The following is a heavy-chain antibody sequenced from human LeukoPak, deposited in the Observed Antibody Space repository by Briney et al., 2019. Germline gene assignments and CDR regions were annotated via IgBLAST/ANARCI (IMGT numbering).Heavy chain of an antibody. CDR2: IGSGGSTK. CDR3: AREGATVTTFDY. D-gene: IGHD4-17*01. J-gene: IGHJ4*02. V-gene: IGHV3-11*04. CDR1: GFNFSDYY. Sequence: GGSLRLSCAASGFNFSDYYMTWIRQAPGKGLEWLSYIGSGGSTKNYADSVKGRFTISRDNAKNSLFLQLNSLRVEDTAVYYCAREGATVTTFDYWGQGTLVPVSS.